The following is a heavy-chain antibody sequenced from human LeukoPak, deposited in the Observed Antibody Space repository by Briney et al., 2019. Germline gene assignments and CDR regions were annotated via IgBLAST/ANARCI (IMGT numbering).Heavy chain of an antibody. CDR1: GFTFSSYA. J-gene: IGHJ3*01. Sequence: PGRSLRLSCAASGFTFSSYAMHWVRQAPGKGLEWVAVISYDGSNKYYADSVKGRFTISRDNSKNTLYLQMNSLRAEDTAVYYCASGDDYYDSSGYSFHAFDVWGQGTMVTVSS. V-gene: IGHV3-30-3*01. CDR3: ASGDDYYDSSGYSFHAFDV. CDR2: ISYDGSNK. D-gene: IGHD3-22*01.